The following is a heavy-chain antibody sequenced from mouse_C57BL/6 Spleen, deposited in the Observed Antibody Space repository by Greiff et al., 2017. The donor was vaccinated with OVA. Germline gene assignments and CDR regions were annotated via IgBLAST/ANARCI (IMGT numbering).Heavy chain of an antibody. J-gene: IGHJ2*01. D-gene: IGHD3-3*01. CDR1: GFTFSSYG. CDR2: ISSGGSYT. CDR3: ARHEGHFDY. V-gene: IGHV5-6*01. Sequence: EVHLVESGGDLVKPGGSLKLSCAASGFTFSSYGMSWVRQTPDKRLEWVATISSGGSYTYYPDSVKGRFTISRDNAKNTLYLQMSSLKSEDTAMYYCARHEGHFDYWGQGTTLTVSS.